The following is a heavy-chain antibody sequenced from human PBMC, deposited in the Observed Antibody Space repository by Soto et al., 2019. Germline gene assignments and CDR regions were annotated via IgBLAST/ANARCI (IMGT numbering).Heavy chain of an antibody. CDR1: GFTFGDYA. Sequence: GGSLRLSCTASGFTFGDYAMSWFRQAPGKGLEWVGFIRSKAYGGTTEYAASVKGRFTISRDDSKSIAYLQMNSLKTEDTAVYYCTRVEQQLVLSYYYYYGMDVWGQGTTVTVSS. D-gene: IGHD6-13*01. CDR3: TRVEQQLVLSYYYYYGMDV. CDR2: IRSKAYGGTT. V-gene: IGHV3-49*03. J-gene: IGHJ6*02.